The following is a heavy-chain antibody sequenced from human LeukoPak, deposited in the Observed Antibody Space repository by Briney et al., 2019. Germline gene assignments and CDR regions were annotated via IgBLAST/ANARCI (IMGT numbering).Heavy chain of an antibody. CDR1: GFTFSSYS. Sequence: GGSLRLSCAASGFTFSSYSMNWVRQAPGKGLEWVSSISSSSSYIYYADSVKGRFTISRDNAKNSLYLQMNSLRAEDTAVYYCARDFRALTAGTGTFDYWGQGTLVTVSS. D-gene: IGHD1-7*01. J-gene: IGHJ4*02. CDR3: ARDFRALTAGTGTFDY. V-gene: IGHV3-21*01. CDR2: ISSSSSYI.